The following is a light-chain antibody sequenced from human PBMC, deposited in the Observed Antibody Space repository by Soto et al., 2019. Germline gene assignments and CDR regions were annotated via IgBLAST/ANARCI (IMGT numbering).Light chain of an antibody. CDR1: SGDVGAYNF. Sequence: QSALTQPPSVSGSPGQSITISCTGTSGDVGAYNFVSWYQQHPGKAPKLLIFEVSNRPSEISNRFSGSKSGNTASLTISGLQAEDEGDFYCTSYTRSRTWVFGGGTKVTVL. CDR2: EVS. V-gene: IGLV2-14*01. CDR3: TSYTRSRTWV. J-gene: IGLJ3*02.